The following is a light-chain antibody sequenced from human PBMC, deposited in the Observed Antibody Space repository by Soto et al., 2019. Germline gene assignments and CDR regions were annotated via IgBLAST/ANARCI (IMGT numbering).Light chain of an antibody. V-gene: IGKV2-24*01. CDR2: QIS. CDR3: MQATQFPLT. J-gene: IGKJ4*01. Sequence: DIVMTQTPLSSPVTLGQPASISCRSSQSLVHRDGNTYLSWLQQRPGQPPRLLIYQISDRFSGVPDRFSGSGAGTDFTLKISRVEAEDVGVYYCMQATQFPLTFGGGTKVEI. CDR1: QSLVHRDGNTY.